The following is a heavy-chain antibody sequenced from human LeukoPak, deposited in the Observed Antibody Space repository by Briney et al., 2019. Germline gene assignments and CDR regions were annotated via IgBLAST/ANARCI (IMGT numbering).Heavy chain of an antibody. J-gene: IGHJ3*02. Sequence: SETLSLTCTVSGDSFTSVTDYWAWIRQPPGKGLEWIATGDYSGGTYYNPSLESRVAISADMSKNQISLQLTSVTGADTAVYYCAREKVKSSSWYSDAFDIWGQGTMVTVSS. D-gene: IGHD6-13*01. CDR3: AREKVKSSSWYSDAFDI. CDR2: GDYSGGT. CDR1: GDSFTSVTDY. V-gene: IGHV4-39*07.